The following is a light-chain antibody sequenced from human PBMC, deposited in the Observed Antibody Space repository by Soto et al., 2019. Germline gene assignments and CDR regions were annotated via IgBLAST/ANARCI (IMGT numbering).Light chain of an antibody. V-gene: IGLV2-23*02. CDR3: GPYEGSSTYV. J-gene: IGLJ1*01. Sequence: QSALTQPASVSGSPGQSITISCTGTSSDVGSYNLVSWYQQHPGKAPKLMIYEVSKRPSGVSNRFSGSKSGNTASLTISGLQAEEEVIYSCGPYEGSSTYVFETGTKAT. CDR2: EVS. CDR1: SSDVGSYNL.